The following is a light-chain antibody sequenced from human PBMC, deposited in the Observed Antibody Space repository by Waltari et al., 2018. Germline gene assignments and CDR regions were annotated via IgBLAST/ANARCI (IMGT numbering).Light chain of an antibody. J-gene: IGLJ1*01. CDR1: SPDAGDYTT. CDR2: DVS. Sequence: QSALTQPASVSGSPGQSIPIPCPGTSPDAGDYTTISWYQQHPGKSPKVMIFDVSNRPSGVSNRFSGSKSGNPASLTISGLQAEDEADYYCASYTSRNTLVFGSGTKVTIL. V-gene: IGLV2-14*03. CDR3: ASYTSRNTLV.